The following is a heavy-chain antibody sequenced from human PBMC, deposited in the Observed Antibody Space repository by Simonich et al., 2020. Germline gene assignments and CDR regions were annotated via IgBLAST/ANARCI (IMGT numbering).Heavy chain of an antibody. Sequence: QVQLVQSGAEVKKPGASVKVSCKASGYTFTSYGISWVRQAPGQGLEWMGGTSAYNGHTHYAKKIKGRVTMTTDTATSTAYMELRSLRSDDTAVYYCARASRGTWWYYYFDYWGQGTLVTVSS. D-gene: IGHD2-15*01. V-gene: IGHV1-18*01. CDR1: GYTFTSYG. CDR2: TSAYNGHT. J-gene: IGHJ4*02. CDR3: ARASRGTWWYYYFDY.